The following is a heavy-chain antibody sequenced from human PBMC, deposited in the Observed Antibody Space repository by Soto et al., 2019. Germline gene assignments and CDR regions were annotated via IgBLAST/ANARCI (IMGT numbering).Heavy chain of an antibody. D-gene: IGHD6-6*01. V-gene: IGHV3-23*01. J-gene: IGHJ4*02. CDR1: GFTFSSYA. CDR3: GTRSSSSTFDY. CDR2: ISGSDDST. Sequence: EVQLLESGGGLVQPGESLRLSCAASGFTFSSYAMSWVRQAPGKGLEWVSVISGSDDSTYYADSVKGRFTISRDNTKNTLYLQMNSPRAEDTAGYYCGTRSSSSTFDYWGQGTLVTVSS.